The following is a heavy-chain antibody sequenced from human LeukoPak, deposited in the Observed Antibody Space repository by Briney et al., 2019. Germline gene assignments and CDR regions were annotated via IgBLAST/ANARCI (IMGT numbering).Heavy chain of an antibody. J-gene: IGHJ4*02. CDR3: AVHSSGYYYIDY. CDR1: GFTFSNFV. V-gene: IGHV3-23*01. D-gene: IGHD3-22*01. CDR2: ISTSGSYT. Sequence: GGSLRLSCAASGFTFSNFVMSWVRQAPGKGLEWVSAISTSGSYTYYADFVKGRFTISRDNSKNTLYLEMNSLRAEDTAVYYCAVHSSGYYYIDYWGQGTLVTVSS.